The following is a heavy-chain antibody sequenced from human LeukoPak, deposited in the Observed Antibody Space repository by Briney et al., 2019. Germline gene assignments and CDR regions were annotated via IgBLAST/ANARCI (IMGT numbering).Heavy chain of an antibody. J-gene: IGHJ4*02. CDR2: INSDGSST. Sequence: PGGSLRLSCVASGFTFSSYWMHWARQAPGKGLVWVSRINSDGSSTTYADSVKGRFTISRDNAENTLYLQMNSLRAEDTAMYYCARQYSYDSSGYYPWDYWGQGTLVTVSS. V-gene: IGHV3-74*01. D-gene: IGHD3-22*01. CDR3: ARQYSYDSSGYYPWDY. CDR1: GFTFSSYW.